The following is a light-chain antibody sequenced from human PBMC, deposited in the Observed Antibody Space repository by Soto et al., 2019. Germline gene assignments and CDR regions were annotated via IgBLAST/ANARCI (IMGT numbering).Light chain of an antibody. CDR1: QSISSW. CDR2: DAS. Sequence: DIQMTQSPSTLSASVGDRVTITCRASQSISSWLAWYQQKPGKAPKLLIYDASSLESGVPSRFSGSGSGTEFTLTISSLQPDDFATYYCQQDNSFGSMFGQGTKVEIK. CDR3: QQDNSFGSM. J-gene: IGKJ1*01. V-gene: IGKV1-5*01.